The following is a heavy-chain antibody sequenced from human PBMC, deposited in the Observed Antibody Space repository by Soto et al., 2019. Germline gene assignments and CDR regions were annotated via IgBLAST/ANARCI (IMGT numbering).Heavy chain of an antibody. CDR3: TRALYCIITSCYNYYYHMGV. D-gene: IGHD2-2*01. CDR1: GGTFSSYT. J-gene: IGHJ6*03. CDR2: IIPILGIA. Sequence: QVQLVQSGAEVKKPGSSVKVSCKASGGTFSSYTISWVRQAPGQGLEWMGRIIPILGIANYAQKFQGRVTITADKSPSTDYMELSSLRSEDTAVYYLTRALYCIITSCYNYYYHMGVWGKGTTVTVSS. V-gene: IGHV1-69*02.